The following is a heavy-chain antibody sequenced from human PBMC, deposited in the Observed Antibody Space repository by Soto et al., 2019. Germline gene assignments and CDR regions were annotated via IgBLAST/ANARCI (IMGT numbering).Heavy chain of an antibody. CDR1: GFSFDTYG. CDR3: ARVTPGNNLYYFSGLDF. Sequence: VHLVESGGGVVEPGRSLRLSCVASGFSFDTYGIHWVRQAPGKGLQWVALISYEGSNTYYADSVRGRFTISRDNSKNTLYLQMNTLRPEDTGVYYCARVTPGNNLYYFSGLDFWGQGTSVTVSS. CDR2: ISYEGSNT. J-gene: IGHJ6*02. D-gene: IGHD1-1*01. V-gene: IGHV3-30-3*01.